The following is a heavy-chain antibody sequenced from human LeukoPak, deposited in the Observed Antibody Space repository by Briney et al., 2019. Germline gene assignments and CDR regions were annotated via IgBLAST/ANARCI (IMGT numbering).Heavy chain of an antibody. J-gene: IGHJ6*03. CDR3: ARVGYYPDYYMDV. CDR2: IYHSGSA. Sequence: SETLSLTCTVSHYSISSGYYWGWIRQPPGKGLEWIGAIYHSGSAYSNPSLKSRVTMSVDTSKNQFSLNLSSVTAADTAVYYCARVGYYPDYYMDVWGKGTTVTVSS. CDR1: HYSISSGYY. D-gene: IGHD3-10*01. V-gene: IGHV4-38-2*02.